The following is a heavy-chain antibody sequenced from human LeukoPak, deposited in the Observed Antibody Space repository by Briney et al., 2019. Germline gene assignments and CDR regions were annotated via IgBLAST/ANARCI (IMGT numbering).Heavy chain of an antibody. D-gene: IGHD3-22*01. CDR1: GFTFSSYS. CDR3: ARPMYYYDSSGYYSFDY. J-gene: IGHJ4*02. Sequence: GGSLRLSCAASGFTFSSYSMNWVRQAPGKGLEWVSSISSSSSYIYYADSVKGRFTISRDNAKNSLYLQMNSLRAEDTAVYYCARPMYYYDSSGYYSFDYWGQGTLVTVSS. CDR2: ISSSSSYI. V-gene: IGHV3-21*01.